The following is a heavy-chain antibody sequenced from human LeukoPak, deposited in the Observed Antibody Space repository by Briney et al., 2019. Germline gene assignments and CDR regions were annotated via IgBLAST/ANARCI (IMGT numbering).Heavy chain of an antibody. D-gene: IGHD3-22*01. J-gene: IGHJ3*02. V-gene: IGHV3-23*01. CDR1: GFTFNSYA. CDR3: AKDHLDLAVYHYDSSGYFPRGIDAFDI. CDR2: ISGSGGST. Sequence: GSLRLSCAASGFTFNSYAMSWVRQAPGKGLEWVSAISGSGGSTYYADSVKGRFTISRDNSKNTLYLQMNSLRAEDTAVYYCAKDHLDLAVYHYDSSGYFPRGIDAFDIWGQGTMVTVSS.